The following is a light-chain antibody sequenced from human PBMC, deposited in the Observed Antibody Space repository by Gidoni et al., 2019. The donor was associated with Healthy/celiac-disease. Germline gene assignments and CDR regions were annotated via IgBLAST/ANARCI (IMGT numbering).Light chain of an antibody. V-gene: IGKV3-11*01. Sequence: EIVLTQSPATLSLYPGERATLSCRASQSVRSFLAWYQQKPGQAPRLLIYDASNRATGIPARFSGSGSGTDFTLTISSLEPEDFAVYYCQQRSNWPPSITFXXXTRLEIK. J-gene: IGKJ5*01. CDR2: DAS. CDR3: QQRSNWPPSIT. CDR1: QSVRSF.